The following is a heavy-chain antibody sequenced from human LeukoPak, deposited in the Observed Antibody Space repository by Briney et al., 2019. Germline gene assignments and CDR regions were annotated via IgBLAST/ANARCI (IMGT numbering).Heavy chain of an antibody. V-gene: IGHV1-2*02. Sequence: ASVKVSCKASGGTFSSYAISWVRQAPGQGLEWMGWINPNSGGTNYPQKFQGRVTMTRETSISTAYMELRRLRSDDTAVYFCAILPTVTLGFDYWGQGTLVTVSS. D-gene: IGHD4-17*01. J-gene: IGHJ4*02. CDR1: GGTFSSYA. CDR3: AILPTVTLGFDY. CDR2: INPNSGGT.